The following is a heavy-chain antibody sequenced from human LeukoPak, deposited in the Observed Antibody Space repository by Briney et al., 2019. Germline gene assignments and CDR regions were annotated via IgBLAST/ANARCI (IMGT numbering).Heavy chain of an antibody. CDR2: IKPSGGGT. J-gene: IGHJ1*01. CDR3: ARDHFDSSGYYYLLGYFEH. CDR1: GYTFTNYY. D-gene: IGHD3-22*01. V-gene: IGHV1-46*01. Sequence: ASVKVSCKASGYTFTNYYVHWIRQAPGQGLEWMGIIKPSGGGTSYALKFQGRVTMTRDTYTRTAYMALSSLSSEDTAVYYCARDHFDSSGYYYLLGYFEHWGQGTLVTVSS.